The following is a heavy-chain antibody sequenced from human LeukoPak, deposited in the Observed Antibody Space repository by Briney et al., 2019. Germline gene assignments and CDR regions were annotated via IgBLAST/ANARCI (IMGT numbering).Heavy chain of an antibody. CDR3: AREEIPRETAIPYYYYMDV. D-gene: IGHD2-21*02. V-gene: IGHV1-2*02. Sequence: GASVKVSCKASGYTFTGFYMHWVRQAPGQGLEWMGWINPNSGGTKYAQRFQGRVTMTRDTSINTAYMELNSLRSDDTAVYHCAREEIPRETAIPYYYYMDVWGKGTTVTVSS. CDR2: INPNSGGT. J-gene: IGHJ6*03. CDR1: GYTFTGFY.